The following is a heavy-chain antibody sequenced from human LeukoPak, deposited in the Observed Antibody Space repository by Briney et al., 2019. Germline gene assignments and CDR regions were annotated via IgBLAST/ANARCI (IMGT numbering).Heavy chain of an antibody. CDR2: IYYSGST. Sequence: SETLSLTCTVSGGSISSSSYYWGWIRQPPGKGLEWIGSIYYSGSTYYNPSLKSRVTISVDTSKNQFSLQLSSVTAADTAVYYCARHDPSGTIRPNWFDPWGQGTLVTVSS. V-gene: IGHV4-39*01. D-gene: IGHD1-7*01. CDR1: GGSISSSSYY. CDR3: ARHDPSGTIRPNWFDP. J-gene: IGHJ5*02.